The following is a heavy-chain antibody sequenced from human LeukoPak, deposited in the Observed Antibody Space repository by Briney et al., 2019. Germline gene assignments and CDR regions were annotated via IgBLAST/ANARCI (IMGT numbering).Heavy chain of an antibody. CDR2: ISWNSGSI. CDR3: AKDLTGGYSYGRYFDY. CDR1: GFTFDDYA. Sequence: GGSLRLSCAASGFTFDDYAMHWVRQALGKGLEWVSGISWNSGSIAYADSVKGRFTISRDNAKNSLYLQMNSLRAEDTALYYCAKDLTGGYSYGRYFDYWGQGTLVTVSS. V-gene: IGHV3-9*01. D-gene: IGHD5-18*01. J-gene: IGHJ4*02.